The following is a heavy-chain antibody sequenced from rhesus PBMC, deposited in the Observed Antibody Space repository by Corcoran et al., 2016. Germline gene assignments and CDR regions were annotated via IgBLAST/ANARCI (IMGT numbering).Heavy chain of an antibody. J-gene: IGHJ4*01. V-gene: IGHV4S11*01. Sequence: QVQLPESGPGLVKPLEILSLTCAVAGDSISSHYWSWIRPPPGKGAGWVGDIYGGGSSTNSNPSLNSRVTLSVDTSKNHFSLNLSSVTAADTAVYYCAREPPSYGSSLYYFDYWGQGVLVTVSS. D-gene: IGHD4-29*01. CDR1: GDSISSHY. CDR3: AREPPSYGSSLYYFDY. CDR2: IYGGGSST.